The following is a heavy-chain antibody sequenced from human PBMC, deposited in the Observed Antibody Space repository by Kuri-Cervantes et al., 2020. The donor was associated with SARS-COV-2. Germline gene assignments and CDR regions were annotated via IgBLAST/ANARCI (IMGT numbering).Heavy chain of an antibody. V-gene: IGHV4-34*01. CDR2: INHSGST. J-gene: IGHJ6*02. CDR3: ARDRVAARNSWGENESYYYYGMDV. CDR1: GGSFSGYS. Sequence: SETLSLTCAVSGGSFSGYSWSWVRQPPGKGLEWIGEINHSGSTNYNPSLKSRVTISVDTSKNQFSLKLSSVTAADTAVYYCARDRVAARNSWGENESYYYYGMDVWGQGTTVTVSS. D-gene: IGHD6-13*01.